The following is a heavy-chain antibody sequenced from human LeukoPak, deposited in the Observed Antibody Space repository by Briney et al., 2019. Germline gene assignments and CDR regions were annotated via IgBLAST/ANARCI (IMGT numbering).Heavy chain of an antibody. V-gene: IGHV1-2*02. CDR3: ARDAHNGYEFHDWFDP. CDR2: INPNSGGT. J-gene: IGHJ5*02. CDR1: GYTFTDYY. Sequence: ASVKVSCKASGYTFTDYYIHWVRQAPGQGLEWMGWINPNSGGTKYAQKFQGRVTMTTDTSISTAYMEMSRLTSDDTAVYYSARDAHNGYEFHDWFDPWGQGALVTVSS. D-gene: IGHD5-12*01.